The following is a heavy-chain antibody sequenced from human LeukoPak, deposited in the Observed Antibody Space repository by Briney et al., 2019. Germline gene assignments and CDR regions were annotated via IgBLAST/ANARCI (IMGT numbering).Heavy chain of an antibody. V-gene: IGHV4-4*07. CDR2: IYTSGST. Sequence: SETLSLTCTVSGGSISSYYWSWIRQPAGKGLEWIGRIYTSGSTNYNPSLKSRVTMSVDTSKNQFSLKLSSVTAADTAVYYCARADIDCSGGSCYSGIDYWGQGTLVTVSS. D-gene: IGHD2-15*01. CDR1: GGSISSYY. J-gene: IGHJ4*02. CDR3: ARADIDCSGGSCYSGIDY.